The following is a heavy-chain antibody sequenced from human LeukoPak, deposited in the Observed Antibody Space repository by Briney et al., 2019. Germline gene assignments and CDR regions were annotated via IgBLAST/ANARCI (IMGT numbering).Heavy chain of an antibody. V-gene: IGHV1-3*01. J-gene: IGHJ4*02. CDR2: INAGNGNT. Sequence: ASVKVSCKASGYTFTSYAMHWVRQAPGQRLEWMGWINAGNGNTKYSQKFQGRVTITRDTSASTAYMELSSLRSEDTAVYYCARVYGGYCSGGSCSYWGPGTLVPVSS. CDR1: GYTFTSYA. CDR3: ARVYGGYCSGGSCSY. D-gene: IGHD2-15*01.